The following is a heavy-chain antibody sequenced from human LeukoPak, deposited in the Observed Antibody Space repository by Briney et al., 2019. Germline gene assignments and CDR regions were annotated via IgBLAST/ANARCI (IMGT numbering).Heavy chain of an antibody. Sequence: VASVKVSCKASGYSFTSYGISWVRQAPGQGLEWMGWISAYNGNTNYAQKLQGRVTMTTDTSTSTAYTELRSLRSDDTAVYYCARNEDYGSGSYYSPYYFDYWGQGTLVTVSS. CDR2: ISAYNGNT. J-gene: IGHJ4*02. CDR3: ARNEDYGSGSYYSPYYFDY. CDR1: GYSFTSYG. V-gene: IGHV1-18*01. D-gene: IGHD3-10*01.